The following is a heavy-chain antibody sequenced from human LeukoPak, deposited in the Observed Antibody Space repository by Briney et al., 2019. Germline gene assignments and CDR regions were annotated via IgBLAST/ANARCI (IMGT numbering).Heavy chain of an antibody. D-gene: IGHD6-13*01. V-gene: IGHV4-4*07. J-gene: IGHJ4*02. CDR3: ARGSSSWTDYFDY. CDR1: GGSISSYY. Sequence: SETLSLTCTVSGGSISSYYWNWIRQPAGKGLEWIGRIYTSGSTNYNPSLKSRVTMSVDTSKNQFSLKLSSVTAADTAVYYCARGSSSWTDYFDYWGQGTLATVSS. CDR2: IYTSGST.